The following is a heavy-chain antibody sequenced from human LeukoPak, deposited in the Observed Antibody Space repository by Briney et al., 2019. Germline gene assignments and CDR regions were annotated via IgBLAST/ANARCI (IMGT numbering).Heavy chain of an antibody. D-gene: IGHD2-21*02. Sequence: GGSLRLSCAASGFTFSSYAMSWVRQAPGKGLEWVSTISISGGSTYYADSVKGRFTISRDNSKNTLYLQMNSLRAEDTAVYYCARDAGGGYWTDYWGQGTLATVSS. CDR2: ISISGGST. V-gene: IGHV3-23*01. J-gene: IGHJ4*02. CDR3: ARDAGGGYWTDY. CDR1: GFTFSSYA.